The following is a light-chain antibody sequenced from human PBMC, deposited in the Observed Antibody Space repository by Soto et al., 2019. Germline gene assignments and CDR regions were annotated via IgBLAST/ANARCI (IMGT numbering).Light chain of an antibody. V-gene: IGLV2-11*01. CDR3: CSYAGSYV. CDR2: DVS. J-gene: IGLJ1*01. Sequence: QSVLTQPRSVSGSPGQSFTISCTLTSSDVGGYNYVSWYQQHPGKAPKLMIYDVSKRPSGVPDRFSGSKSGNTASLTISGLQAEDEADYYCCSYAGSYVFGTGTKVTVL. CDR1: SSDVGGYNY.